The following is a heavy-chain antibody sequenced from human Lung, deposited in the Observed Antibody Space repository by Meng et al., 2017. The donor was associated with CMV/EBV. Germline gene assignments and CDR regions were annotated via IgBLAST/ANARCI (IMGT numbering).Heavy chain of an antibody. CDR1: GYTCSHYT. D-gene: IGHD2/OR15-2a*01. V-gene: IGHV7-4-1*02. Sequence: QVQRVQAGTDCKKPGASLMVSAKASGYTCSHYTINGVRQAHGRGLEWMGWISTNTGTPTYTQGFPGRFVFSLDTSVSTAYLQISSLKAEDTAVYYCARGGNFDPWGQGTLVTVSS. J-gene: IGHJ5*02. CDR3: ARGGNFDP. CDR2: ISTNTGTP.